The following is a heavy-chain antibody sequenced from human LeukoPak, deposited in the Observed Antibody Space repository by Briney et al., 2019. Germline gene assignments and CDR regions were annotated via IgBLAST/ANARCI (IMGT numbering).Heavy chain of an antibody. Sequence: SEALSLTCTVSGGSISSSSYYWGWIRQHPEKGLEWIGYIYYSGSTYYNPSLKSRVTISVDTSKNQFSLKLSSVTAADTAVYYCAREIRGIVGATPFDYWGQGTLVTVSS. V-gene: IGHV4-31*03. CDR2: IYYSGST. J-gene: IGHJ4*02. CDR1: GGSISSSSYY. D-gene: IGHD1-26*01. CDR3: AREIRGIVGATPFDY.